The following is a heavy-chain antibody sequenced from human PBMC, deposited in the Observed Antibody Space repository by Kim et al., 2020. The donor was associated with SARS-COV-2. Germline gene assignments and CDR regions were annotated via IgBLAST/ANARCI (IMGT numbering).Heavy chain of an antibody. V-gene: IGHV3-7*01. Sequence: GGSLRLSCAASKFAFSSSYMGWVRQAPGKGLEWVANMNPDGSQKYYVAFVKGRFTISRDNAKNSLSLQMNALRTDDTVVYYCTKGTQPTSGLDYWGQGTLVIVSS. D-gene: IGHD1-7*01. J-gene: IGHJ4*02. CDR3: TKGTQPTSGLDY. CDR2: MNPDGSQK. CDR1: KFAFSSSY.